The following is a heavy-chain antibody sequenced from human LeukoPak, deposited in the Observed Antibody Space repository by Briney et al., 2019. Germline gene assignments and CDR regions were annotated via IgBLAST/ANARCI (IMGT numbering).Heavy chain of an antibody. J-gene: IGHJ4*02. CDR1: GFTFSSYA. Sequence: GGSLRLSCAASGFTFSSYAMSWVRQAPGKGLEWVSGITGSGGSSYYADSVKGRFTISRDLSKNTLYLQMNSLRAEDTAVYYCAKDERWGGNSDFSFDYWGQGTLVTVSS. CDR2: ITGSGGSS. D-gene: IGHD4-23*01. CDR3: AKDERWGGNSDFSFDY. V-gene: IGHV3-23*01.